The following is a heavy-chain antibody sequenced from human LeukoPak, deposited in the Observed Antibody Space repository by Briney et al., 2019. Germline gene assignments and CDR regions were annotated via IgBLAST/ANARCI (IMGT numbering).Heavy chain of an antibody. CDR2: IYYDGST. CDR3: TRDRQLEWFYL. Sequence: SETLSLTCSVSGDSISRSSYYWGWIRQPPGEGLEWIGTIYYDGSTYYSPSLKSRVTISVGASKNQFSLKLRSVTAADTAVYYCTRDRQLEWFYLWGQGTLVTVSS. J-gene: IGHJ5*01. V-gene: IGHV4-39*07. CDR1: GDSISRSSYY. D-gene: IGHD3-10*01.